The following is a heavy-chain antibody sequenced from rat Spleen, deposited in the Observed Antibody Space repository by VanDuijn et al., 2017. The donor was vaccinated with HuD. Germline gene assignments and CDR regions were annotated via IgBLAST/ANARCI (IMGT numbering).Heavy chain of an antibody. CDR1: GFTFSDYG. J-gene: IGHJ2*01. V-gene: IGHV5-19*01. CDR2: ISPSGGST. Sequence: EVQLVESGGGLVQPGRSLKLSCAASGFTFSDYGMAWVRQAPTKGLEWVASISPSGGSTYYRDSVKGRFTISRDDAESTLYLQMDSLRSEDTATYYCTTMVGWGQGVMVTISS. CDR3: TTMVG. D-gene: IGHD1-1*01.